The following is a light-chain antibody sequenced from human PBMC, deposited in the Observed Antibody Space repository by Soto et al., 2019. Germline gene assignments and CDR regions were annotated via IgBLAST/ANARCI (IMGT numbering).Light chain of an antibody. V-gene: IGLV1-47*02. CDR1: SSNIGSNY. J-gene: IGLJ3*02. Sequence: QSVLTQPPSASGTPGQRVTISFSGSSSNIGSNYVYWYQQLPGTAPKLLIYSTNQRPSGVPDRFSGSQSGTSASLAISGLRSEDVAEYYCAAWDDSLSGWVFGGGTQLTV. CDR3: AAWDDSLSGWV. CDR2: STN.